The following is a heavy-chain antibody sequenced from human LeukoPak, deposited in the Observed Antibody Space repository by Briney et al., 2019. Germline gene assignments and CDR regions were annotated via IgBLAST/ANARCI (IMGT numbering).Heavy chain of an antibody. CDR3: ARHEEAIVVVVVPTYFDY. D-gene: IGHD2-15*01. Sequence: SETLSLTCTVSGGSISSYYWNWIRQPPGKGLEWIGYIYYSGSTYYNPSLKSRVTISVDTSKNQFSLKLSSVTAADTAVYYCARHEEAIVVVVVPTYFDYWGQGTLVTVSS. V-gene: IGHV4-59*08. J-gene: IGHJ4*02. CDR2: IYYSGST. CDR1: GGSISSYY.